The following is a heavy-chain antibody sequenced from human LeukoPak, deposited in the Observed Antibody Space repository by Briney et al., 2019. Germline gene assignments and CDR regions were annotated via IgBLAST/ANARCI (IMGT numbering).Heavy chain of an antibody. V-gene: IGHV4-39*07. CDR1: GGSISSSSYY. J-gene: IGHJ5*02. D-gene: IGHD3-10*01. CDR3: ARDAFAPMVRGVTPTNWFDP. CDR2: IYYSGST. Sequence: SETLSLTCTVSGGSISSSSYYWGWIRQPPGKGLEWIGSIYYSGSTNYNPSLKSRVTISVDKSKNQFSLKLSSVTAADTAVYYCARDAFAPMVRGVTPTNWFDPWGQGTLVTVSS.